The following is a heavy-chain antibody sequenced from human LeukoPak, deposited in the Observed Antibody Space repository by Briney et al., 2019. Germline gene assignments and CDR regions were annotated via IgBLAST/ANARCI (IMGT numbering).Heavy chain of an antibody. CDR1: GFTFSSYW. J-gene: IGHJ4*02. CDR2: INSDGSST. CDR3: ARDRGVGAPDY. D-gene: IGHD1-26*01. Sequence: GGSLRLSCAASGFTFSSYWMHWVRQAPGKGLVWVSRINSDGSSTNYADSVKGRFTISRHNVKNTLYLQMNSLRAEDTAVYYCARDRGVGAPDYWGQGTLVTVSS. V-gene: IGHV3-74*01.